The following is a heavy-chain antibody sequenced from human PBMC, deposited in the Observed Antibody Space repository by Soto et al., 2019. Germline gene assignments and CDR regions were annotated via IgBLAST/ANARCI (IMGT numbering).Heavy chain of an antibody. V-gene: IGHV3-30-3*01. CDR3: ARGGFCSSTSCSYFDY. D-gene: IGHD2-2*01. Sequence: PGGSLRLSCAASGFTFSSYAMHWVRQAPGKGLEWVAVISYDGSNKYYADSVKGRFTISRDNSKNTLYLQMNSLRAEDTAVYYCARGGFCSSTSCSYFDYWGQGTLVTVSS. J-gene: IGHJ4*02. CDR2: ISYDGSNK. CDR1: GFTFSSYA.